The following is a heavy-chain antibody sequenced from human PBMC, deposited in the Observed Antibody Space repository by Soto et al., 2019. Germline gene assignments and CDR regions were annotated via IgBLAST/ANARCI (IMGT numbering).Heavy chain of an antibody. Sequence: GASVKVSCKTSGYTFNTYGINWVRQAPGQGLELMGWISAYDGKTTYAEKFHGRVTLTTDKYTSTAYMELRSLRSDDTAIYYCARDPHGFWTSYGFDPWGQGTPVTVSS. CDR1: GYTFNTYG. V-gene: IGHV1-18*01. CDR2: ISAYDGKT. D-gene: IGHD3-3*01. CDR3: ARDPHGFWTSYGFDP. J-gene: IGHJ5*02.